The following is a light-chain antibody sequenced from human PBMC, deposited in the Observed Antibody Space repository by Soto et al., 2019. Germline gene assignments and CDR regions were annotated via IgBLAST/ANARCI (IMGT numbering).Light chain of an antibody. J-gene: IGKJ4*01. CDR2: GAS. CDR3: QQYNSWPLT. V-gene: IGKV3-15*01. Sequence: EIVMTQSPATLSVSPGGRATLSCRASQTISGTLAWSQQKPGQAPRLLIHGASTRAPGFPARFSGGGSGTDFTLTISSLQSEDFAVYYCQQYNSWPLTFGGGTKV. CDR1: QTISGT.